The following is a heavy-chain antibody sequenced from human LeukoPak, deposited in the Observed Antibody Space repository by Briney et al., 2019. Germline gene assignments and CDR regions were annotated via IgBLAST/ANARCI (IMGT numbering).Heavy chain of an antibody. D-gene: IGHD5-24*01. CDR2: ISYSGST. CDR1: GGSISSYY. CDR3: ARDLRRDGYNP. J-gene: IGHJ5*02. V-gene: IGHV4-59*01. Sequence: SETLSLTCTVSGGSISSYYWSWIRQPPGKGLEWIGYISYSGSTNYNPSLKSRVTISVDTSKNQFSLKLSSVTAADTAVYYCARDLRRDGYNPWGQGTLVTVSS.